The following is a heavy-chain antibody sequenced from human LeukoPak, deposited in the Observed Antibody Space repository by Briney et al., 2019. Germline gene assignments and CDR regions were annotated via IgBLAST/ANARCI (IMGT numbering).Heavy chain of an antibody. Sequence: PGRSLRLSCAASGFTFSSYAMHWVRQAPGKGLEWVAVIWYDGSNKYYADSVKGRFTISRDNSKNTLYLQMNSLRAEDTAVYYCARDTIVVVTYYYGMDVWGQGTTVTVSS. J-gene: IGHJ6*02. V-gene: IGHV3-33*01. CDR3: ARDTIVVVTYYYGMDV. CDR1: GFTFSSYA. D-gene: IGHD3-22*01. CDR2: IWYDGSNK.